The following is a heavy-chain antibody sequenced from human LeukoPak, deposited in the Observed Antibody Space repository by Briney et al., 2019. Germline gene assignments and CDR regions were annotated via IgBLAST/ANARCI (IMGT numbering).Heavy chain of an antibody. CDR3: ARRKGVVAAPDWFDP. CDR2: IYTSGST. D-gene: IGHD2-15*01. CDR1: GGSISSYY. V-gene: IGHV4-4*09. J-gene: IGHJ5*02. Sequence: SETLSLTCTVSGGSISSYYWSWIRQPLGKGLEWIGYIYTSGSTNYNPSLKSRVTISVDTSKNQFSLKLSSVTAADTAVYYCARRKGVVAAPDWFDPWGQGTLVTVSS.